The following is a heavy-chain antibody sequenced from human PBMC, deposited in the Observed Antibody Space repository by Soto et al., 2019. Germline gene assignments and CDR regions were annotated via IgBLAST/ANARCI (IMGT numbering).Heavy chain of an antibody. CDR2: INHSGST. V-gene: IGHV4-59*01. Sequence: SETLSLTCTVSGGSISSYYWSWIRQPPGKGLEWIGEINHSGSTNYNPSLKSRVTISVDNSRNTLYLQMNNLRTEDTALYFCARDSVPLAGTSWAGNRLDPWGQGTLVTVSS. CDR1: GGSISSYY. CDR3: ARDSVPLAGTSWAGNRLDP. J-gene: IGHJ5*02. D-gene: IGHD6-13*01.